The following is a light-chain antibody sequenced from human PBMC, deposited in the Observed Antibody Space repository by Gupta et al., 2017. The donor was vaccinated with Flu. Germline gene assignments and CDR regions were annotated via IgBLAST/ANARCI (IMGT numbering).Light chain of an antibody. V-gene: IGLV2-23*01. CDR2: EDT. CDR1: SSDVGTSTF. J-gene: IGLJ1*01. Sequence: SITISCTGTSSDVGTSTFVSWYQHQTGKAPKLVIYEDTVRPSGFSSRFSGSKSGSTASLTISGLQAEDEADFYCCSDAGTTKFVFGTGTRVTVL. CDR3: CSDAGTTKFV.